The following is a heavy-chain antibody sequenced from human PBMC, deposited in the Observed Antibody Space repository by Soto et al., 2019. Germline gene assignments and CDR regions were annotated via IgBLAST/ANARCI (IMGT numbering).Heavy chain of an antibody. V-gene: IGHV4-4*02. CDR2: ISHSGIT. D-gene: IGHD3-22*01. Sequence: QVQLQESGPGLVRPSGALSVTCAVSGDSFSRSHWWSWVRQSPGKGLEWIGEISHSGITNYNPSLKSRVTISGDKSNNQLSLKLTAVTASDTVVYYCARVRYDRGGFAHWGQGTLVSASS. J-gene: IGHJ4*02. CDR3: ARVRYDRGGFAH. CDR1: GDSFSRSHW.